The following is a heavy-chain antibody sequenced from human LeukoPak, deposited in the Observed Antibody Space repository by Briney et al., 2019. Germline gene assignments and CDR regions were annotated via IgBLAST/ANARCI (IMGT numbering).Heavy chain of an antibody. V-gene: IGHV4-59*08. CDR2: IYYSGST. J-gene: IGHJ6*02. Sequence: PETLSLTCTVSGGSISSYYWSWIRQPPGKGLEWIAYIYYSGSTSYNPSLKSRVSISVDTSKNQFSLKLSSVTAADTAVYYCARPSSYYYYGMDVWGQGTTVTVSS. CDR1: GGSISSYY. CDR3: ARPSSYYYYGMDV.